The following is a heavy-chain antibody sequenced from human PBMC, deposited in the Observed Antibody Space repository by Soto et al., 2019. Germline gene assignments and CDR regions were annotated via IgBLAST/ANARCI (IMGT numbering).Heavy chain of an antibody. Sequence: QVQMVQSGAEVKKPGSSVTVSCKAYGGTFSSYTISWVRQAPGQGLEWMGGIIPIFGTANYAQKFQGIVTITADESTSTAYMELSSLRSEDTAVYYCARGNYMWLQFWYFDLWCRGTLVTVSS. CDR2: IIPIFGTA. CDR1: GGTFSSYT. V-gene: IGHV1-69*12. D-gene: IGHD5-12*01. J-gene: IGHJ2*01. CDR3: ARGNYMWLQFWYFDL.